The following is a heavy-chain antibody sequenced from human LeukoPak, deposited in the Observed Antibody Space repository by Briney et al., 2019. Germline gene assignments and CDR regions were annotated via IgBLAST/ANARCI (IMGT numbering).Heavy chain of an antibody. D-gene: IGHD6-19*01. Sequence: GSLRLSCAASGFTFSNYAMSWVRQPPGKGLEWIGTLYYSRTSYYNPSLKGRVTISIDTTKNHFFLKLSSVAAADTAVYYCARVPRYSSGRAAFDIWGQGTMVTVSS. V-gene: IGHV4-39*02. CDR1: GFTFSNYA. J-gene: IGHJ3*02. CDR2: LYYSRTS. CDR3: ARVPRYSSGRAAFDI.